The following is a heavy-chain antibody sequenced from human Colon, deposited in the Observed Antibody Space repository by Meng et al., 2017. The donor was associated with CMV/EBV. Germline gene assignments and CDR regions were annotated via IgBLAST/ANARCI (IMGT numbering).Heavy chain of an antibody. J-gene: IGHJ5*02. D-gene: IGHD2-2*01. CDR2: VNPTSSET. CDR1: TFTGYY. CDR3: ARAPIYCSNTDCYGNWFDP. V-gene: IGHV1-2*02. Sequence: TFTGYYFHWLRQAPGEGLEWMGWVNPTSSETKAAEKFQGRVHMTSDTSITTVYMELHGLTSDDTAMYYCARAPIYCSNTDCYGNWFDPWGQGTLVTVSS.